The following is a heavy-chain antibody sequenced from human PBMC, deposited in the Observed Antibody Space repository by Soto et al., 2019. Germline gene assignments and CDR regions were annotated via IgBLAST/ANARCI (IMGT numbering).Heavy chain of an antibody. CDR1: GGSVSSGSYY. CDR3: ASETGTYDFDY. V-gene: IGHV4-61*01. J-gene: IGHJ4*02. CDR2: IYYSGST. Sequence: SETLSLTCTVSGGSVSSGSYYWSWIRQPPGKGLEWIGYIYYSGSTNYTTSLKSRVTISVDTSKNQFSLRLSSVTAADTAVDCCASETGTYDFDYWGQGTLVTFSS.